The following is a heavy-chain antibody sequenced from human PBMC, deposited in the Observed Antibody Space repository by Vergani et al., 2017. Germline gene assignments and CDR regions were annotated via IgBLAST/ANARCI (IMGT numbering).Heavy chain of an antibody. Sequence: QVQLQESGPGVVKPSQTLSLTCAVSGGSISSGDHCWTWIRQRPGKGLEWIGYIFYSGTTYDNPSLRSRLTISVDTSQNQFSLKLRSVTAADTAVYYCARGDTQVPATSHFYCRDVWGKGTTVVVSS. D-gene: IGHD6-25*01. V-gene: IGHV4-31*11. J-gene: IGHJ6*03. CDR1: GGSISSGDHC. CDR3: ARGDTQVPATSHFYCRDV. CDR2: IFYSGTT.